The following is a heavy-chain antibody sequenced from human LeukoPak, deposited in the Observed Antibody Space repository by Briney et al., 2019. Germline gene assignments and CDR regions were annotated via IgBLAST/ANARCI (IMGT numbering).Heavy chain of an antibody. J-gene: IGHJ4*02. CDR1: GGSISSGDYY. CDR2: INHSGST. V-gene: IGHV4-30-4*08. CDR3: ARTEGYFDY. Sequence: PSQTLSLTCTVSGGSISSGDYYWSWIRQPPGKGLEWIGEINHSGSTNYNPSLKSRVTISVDTSKNQFSLKLSSVTAADTAVYYCARTEGYFDYWGQGTLVTVSS.